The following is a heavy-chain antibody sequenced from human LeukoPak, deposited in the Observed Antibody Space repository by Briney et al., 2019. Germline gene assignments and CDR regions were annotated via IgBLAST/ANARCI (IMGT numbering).Heavy chain of an antibody. CDR2: FSGNGKTT. J-gene: IGHJ5*01. Sequence: GGSLRLSCVASGFNFRRYTVHWVRQVPGKGLEWVSLFSGNGKTTYYADSVKGRFTIFRDDSKNSVTLQMNSLRSDDSALYFCAKEGGTMFFDSWGQGTLVTVSS. CDR3: AKEGGTMFFDS. V-gene: IGHV3-43*01. D-gene: IGHD3-3*01. CDR1: GFNFRRYT.